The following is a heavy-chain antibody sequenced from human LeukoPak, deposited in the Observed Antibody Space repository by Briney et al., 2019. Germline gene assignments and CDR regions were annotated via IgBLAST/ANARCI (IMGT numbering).Heavy chain of an antibody. J-gene: IGHJ4*02. CDR1: GFTFSSYG. D-gene: IGHD6-19*01. V-gene: IGHV3-30*02. Sequence: GGSLRLSCAASGFTFSSYGMHWVRQAPGKGLEWVAFIRYDGSNKYYADSVKGRFTISRDNSKNTLYLQMNSLRAEDTAVYCCAKEVAVAGAFDYWGQGTLVTVSS. CDR3: AKEVAVAGAFDY. CDR2: IRYDGSNK.